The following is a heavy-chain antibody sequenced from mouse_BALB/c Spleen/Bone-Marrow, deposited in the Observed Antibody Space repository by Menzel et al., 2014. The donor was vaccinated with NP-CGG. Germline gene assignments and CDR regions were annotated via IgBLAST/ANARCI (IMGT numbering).Heavy chain of an antibody. CDR2: IWGDGNT. J-gene: IGHJ3*01. V-gene: IGHV2-6-7*01. CDR3: AKWGVAY. Sequence: QVQLQQSGPGQVAPSQSLSITCTVSGFSLTGYGVNWVRQPPGKGLEWLGMIWGDGNTDYNPALKYRLSINKDNSKSQVFLKMNTLQTDETDRDTCAKWGVAYWGQGTLGTVSA. CDR1: GFSLTGYG.